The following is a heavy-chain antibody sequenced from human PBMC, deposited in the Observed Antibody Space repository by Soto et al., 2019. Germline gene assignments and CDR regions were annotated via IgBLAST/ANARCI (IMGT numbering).Heavy chain of an antibody. CDR2: ISYDGSNK. CDR3: ARDREAYSSSRRWFDP. CDR1: GFTFSSYA. V-gene: IGHV3-30-3*01. D-gene: IGHD6-13*01. J-gene: IGHJ5*02. Sequence: GGSLRLSCAASGFTFSSYAMHWVRQAPGKGLEWVAVISYDGSNKYYADSVKGRFTISRDNSKNTLYLQMNSLRAEDTAVYYCARDREAYSSSRRWFDPWGQGTLVTVSS.